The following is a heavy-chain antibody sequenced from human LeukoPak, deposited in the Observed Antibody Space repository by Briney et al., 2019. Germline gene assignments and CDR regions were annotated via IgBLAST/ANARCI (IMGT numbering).Heavy chain of an antibody. CDR1: GFTFSSYS. CDR2: ISTSSDTI. J-gene: IGHJ6*02. V-gene: IGHV3-48*02. D-gene: IGHD6-19*01. Sequence: GGSLRLSCAASGFTFSSYSMNWVRQAPGKGLEWLSYISTSSDTIYYADSVKGRFTISRDNAKNSLYLQMNSQRDEDTAVYYCARDEAVAGTDYYYYGMDVWGQGTTVTVSS. CDR3: ARDEAVAGTDYYYYGMDV.